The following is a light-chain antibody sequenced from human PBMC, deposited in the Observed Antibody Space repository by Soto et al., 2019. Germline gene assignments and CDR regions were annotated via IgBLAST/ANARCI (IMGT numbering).Light chain of an antibody. CDR3: QQYNNWPL. V-gene: IGKV3-15*01. CDR1: RSVSTN. J-gene: IGKJ4*01. Sequence: EIVMTQSPATLSVSPGERATLSCRASRSVSTNLAWYQQKPGQPPRLLIYGASTRATGIPARFSGSGSGTEFTLTISSLQSEDFAVYYCQQYNNWPLFGGGTKVDIK. CDR2: GAS.